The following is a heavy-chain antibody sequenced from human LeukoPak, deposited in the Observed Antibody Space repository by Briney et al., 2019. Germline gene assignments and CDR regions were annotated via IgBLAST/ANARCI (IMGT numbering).Heavy chain of an antibody. V-gene: IGHV3-74*01. CDR1: GFTFGDYA. D-gene: IGHD2-15*01. CDR3: ARDRCSGGSCAPDAFDI. J-gene: IGHJ3*02. Sequence: GGSLRLSCTASGFTFGDYAMTWVRQAPGKGLVWVSRINSDGSSTSYADSVKGRFTISRDNARNTLYLQMNSLRAEDTAVYYCARDRCSGGSCAPDAFDIWGQGTMVTVSS. CDR2: INSDGSST.